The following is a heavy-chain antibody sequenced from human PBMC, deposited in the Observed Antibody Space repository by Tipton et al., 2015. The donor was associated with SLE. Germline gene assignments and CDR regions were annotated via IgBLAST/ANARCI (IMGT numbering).Heavy chain of an antibody. J-gene: IGHJ2*01. Sequence: SLRLSCAASGFTFSSYAMHWVRQAPGKGLEWVAVISYDGSNKYYADSVKGRFTISRDNSKNTLYLQMNSLRAEDTAVYYCARIRGSGTRRGWYFDLWGRGTLVTVSS. CDR1: GFTFSSYA. V-gene: IGHV3-30-3*01. CDR3: ARIRGSGTRRGWYFDL. CDR2: ISYDGSNK. D-gene: IGHD3-10*01.